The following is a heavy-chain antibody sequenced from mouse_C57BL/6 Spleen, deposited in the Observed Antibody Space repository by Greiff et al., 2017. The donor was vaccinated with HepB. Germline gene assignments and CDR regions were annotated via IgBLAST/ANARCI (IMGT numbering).Heavy chain of an antibody. CDR1: GYTFTSYW. CDR2: IDPSDSET. Sequence: QVQLQQPGAELVRPGSSVKLSCKASGYTFTSYWMHWVKQRPIQGLEWIGNIDPSDSETHYNQKFKDKATLTVDKSSSTAYMQLSSLTSEDSAVYYCARENTGSWFAYWGQGTLVTVSA. CDR3: ARENTGSWFAY. J-gene: IGHJ3*01. V-gene: IGHV1-52*01. D-gene: IGHD4-1*01.